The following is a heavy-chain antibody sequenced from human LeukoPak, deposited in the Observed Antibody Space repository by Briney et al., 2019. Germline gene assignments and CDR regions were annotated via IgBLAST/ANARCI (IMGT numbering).Heavy chain of an antibody. Sequence: PGGSLRLSCAASGFDFSAYEMNWVRQAPGKGLECVSYFAGSDTTTYYADSVKGRFTISRDNAKNSLYLQMNSLRAEDTALYYCATLGYHLDSWGQGTLVTVSS. J-gene: IGHJ4*02. D-gene: IGHD3-22*01. CDR1: GFDFSAYE. CDR2: FAGSDTTT. V-gene: IGHV3-48*03. CDR3: ATLGYHLDS.